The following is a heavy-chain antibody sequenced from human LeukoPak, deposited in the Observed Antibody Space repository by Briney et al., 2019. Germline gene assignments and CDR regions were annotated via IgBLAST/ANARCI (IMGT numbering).Heavy chain of an antibody. D-gene: IGHD3-10*02. J-gene: IGHJ6*04. Sequence: GGSLRLSCAASGFTFSSYEMNWVRQAPGKGLEWVSYISSSGSTIYYADFVEGRFTISRDNAKNSLYLQMNSLRAEDTAVYYCAELGITMIGGVWGKGTTVTISS. CDR1: GFTFSSYE. CDR3: AELGITMIGGV. V-gene: IGHV3-48*03. CDR2: ISSSGSTI.